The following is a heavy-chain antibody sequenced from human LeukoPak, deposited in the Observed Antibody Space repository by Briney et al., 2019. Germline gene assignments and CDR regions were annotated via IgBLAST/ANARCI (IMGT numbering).Heavy chain of an antibody. CDR3: ARYSTSGRYFYAFDL. J-gene: IGHJ3*01. CDR2: ISHDGSNE. CDR1: VFTFSSYA. Sequence: PGGSLRLSCAASVFTFSSYAMHWVRQAPGKGLEWVAVISHDGSNEVYADPVKGRSTISRDNSKNTLYLQMNSLRVEDTAVYYCARYSTSGRYFYAFDLWGQGTVVTVSS. V-gene: IGHV3-30-3*01. D-gene: IGHD1-26*01.